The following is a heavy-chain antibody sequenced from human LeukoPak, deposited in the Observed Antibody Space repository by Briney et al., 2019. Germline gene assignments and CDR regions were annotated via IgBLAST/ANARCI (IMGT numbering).Heavy chain of an antibody. J-gene: IGHJ3*02. Sequence: GGSLRLSCAASGFTFSSYWMSWVRQAPGKRLEWVANIKQDGSEKYYVDSVKGRFTISRGNSKNTLYLQMNSLRAEDTAVYYCARDPYCSSTSCYDAFDIWGQGTMVTVSS. CDR1: GFTFSSYW. V-gene: IGHV3-7*01. CDR2: IKQDGSEK. D-gene: IGHD2-2*01. CDR3: ARDPYCSSTSCYDAFDI.